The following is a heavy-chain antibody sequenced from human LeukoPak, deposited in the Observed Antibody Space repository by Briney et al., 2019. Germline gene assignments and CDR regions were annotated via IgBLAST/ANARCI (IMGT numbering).Heavy chain of an antibody. CDR1: GFTFSSYA. CDR2: FSVSDETT. V-gene: IGHV3-23*01. D-gene: IGHD6-19*01. Sequence: GGTLRLSCAASGFTFSSYAMSWVRQAPGKGLEWVSGFSVSDETTYYADSVKGRFTISRDNSKNTLYLQINSLRAEDTAVYYCARGSVAATRRGVYFDYWGQGTLVTVSS. CDR3: ARGSVAATRRGVYFDY. J-gene: IGHJ4*02.